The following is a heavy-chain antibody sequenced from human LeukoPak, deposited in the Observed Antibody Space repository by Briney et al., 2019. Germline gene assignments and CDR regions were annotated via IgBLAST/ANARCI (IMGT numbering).Heavy chain of an antibody. J-gene: IGHJ4*02. Sequence: GGSLRLSCAASGFTASSNYMSWVRQAPGEGLEWVSVIYSGGSTYYADSVKGRFTISRHNSKNTLYLQMNSLRAEDTAVYFCAKRGVVIRVILVGFHKEAYYFDSWGQGVVVTVSS. CDR2: IYSGGST. CDR1: GFTASSNY. V-gene: IGHV3-53*01. D-gene: IGHD3-10*01. CDR3: AKRGVVIRVILVGFHKEAYYFDS.